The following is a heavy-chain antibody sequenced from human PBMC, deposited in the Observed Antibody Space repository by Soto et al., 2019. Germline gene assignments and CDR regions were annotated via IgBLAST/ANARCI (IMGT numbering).Heavy chain of an antibody. CDR1: GWSFSDYF. D-gene: IGHD6-6*01. CDR2: INHSGST. J-gene: IGHJ6*02. Sequence: SETLSLTCAVYGWSFSDYFWTLIRQPPGKGLEWIGEINHSGSTNFNPSLKSRVAISADTSRNQFSLRVTSVTAADTAVYYCAGREFASSSFHYYYYAVDVWGQGTTVTVSS. V-gene: IGHV4-34*01. CDR3: AGREFASSSFHYYYYAVDV.